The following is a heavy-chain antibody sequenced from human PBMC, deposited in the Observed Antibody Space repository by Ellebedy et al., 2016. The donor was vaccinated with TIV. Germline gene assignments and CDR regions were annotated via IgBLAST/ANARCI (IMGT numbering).Heavy chain of an antibody. CDR3: ASSLGYCSGGSCYSLRAFDY. CDR1: GFTFSSYS. V-gene: IGHV3-21*01. Sequence: GGSLRLSCAASGFTFSSYSMNWVRQAPGKGLEWVSSISSSSSYIYYADSVKGRFTIPRDNAKNSLYLQMNSLRAEDTAVYYCASSLGYCSGGSCYSLRAFDYWGQGTLVTVSS. D-gene: IGHD2-15*01. J-gene: IGHJ4*02. CDR2: ISSSSSYI.